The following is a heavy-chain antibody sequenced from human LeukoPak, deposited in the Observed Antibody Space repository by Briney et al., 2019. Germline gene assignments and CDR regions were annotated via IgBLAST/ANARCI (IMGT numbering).Heavy chain of an antibody. J-gene: IGHJ6*02. V-gene: IGHV4-4*07. D-gene: IGHD3-10*01. CDR1: GGSISSYY. CDR3: AGGSGSYLDYYGMDA. CDR2: IYTSGST. Sequence: SETLSLTCTVSGGSISSYYWSWIRQPAGKGLEWIGRIYTSGSTNYNPSLKSRVTMSVDTSKNQFSLKLSSVTAADTAVYYCAGGSGSYLDYYGMDAWGQGTTVTVSS.